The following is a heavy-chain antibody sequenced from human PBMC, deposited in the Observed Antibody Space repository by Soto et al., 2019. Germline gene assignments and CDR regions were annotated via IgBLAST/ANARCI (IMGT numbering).Heavy chain of an antibody. V-gene: IGHV1-18*04. CDR1: GYTFTSYG. J-gene: IGHJ4*02. Sequence: QVQLVQSGAEVKKPGASVKVSCKASGYTFTSYGIIWVRHAPGQGLEWMGWISAYNGNTNYAQKLQGRVTMTTDTSTSTAYMELRSLRSDDTAVYYCARDLDDSSGYYYAHFDYWGQGTLVTVSS. D-gene: IGHD3-22*01. CDR2: ISAYNGNT. CDR3: ARDLDDSSGYYYAHFDY.